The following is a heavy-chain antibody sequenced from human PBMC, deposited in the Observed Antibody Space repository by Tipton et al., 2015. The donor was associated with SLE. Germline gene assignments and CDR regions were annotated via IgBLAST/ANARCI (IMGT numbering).Heavy chain of an antibody. V-gene: IGHV4-39*07. D-gene: IGHD2-2*01. CDR2: IYYSGTT. J-gene: IGHJ6*04. CDR3: ARGVAVVPAAMGLTDV. Sequence: TLSLTCSVSGASLRNSGYYWGWIRQPPGKGLEWIGSIYYSGTTHYSPSLKSRVSISVDTSKNQFSLKLNSMTAADTAVYYCARGVAVVPAAMGLTDVWGKGTSVTVSP. CDR1: GASLRNSGYY.